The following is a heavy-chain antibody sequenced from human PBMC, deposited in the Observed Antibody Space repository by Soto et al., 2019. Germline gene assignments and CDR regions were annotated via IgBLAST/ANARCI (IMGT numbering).Heavy chain of an antibody. D-gene: IGHD5-18*01. CDR3: AKTGRYSYGPGSDYFDY. Sequence: SVKVSCKASGGTFSSYAISWVRQAPGQGLEWMGGIIPIFGTANYAQKFQGRVTITADESTSTAYMELSSLRSEDTAVYYCAKTGRYSYGPGSDYFDYWGQGTLVTVSS. CDR1: GGTFSSYA. V-gene: IGHV1-69*13. J-gene: IGHJ4*02. CDR2: IIPIFGTA.